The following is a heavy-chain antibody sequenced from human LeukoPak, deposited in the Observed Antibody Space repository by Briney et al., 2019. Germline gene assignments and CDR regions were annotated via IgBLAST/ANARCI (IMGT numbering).Heavy chain of an antibody. D-gene: IGHD2-15*01. CDR2: IDPCDSYT. CDR3: ARRGYCSGGYCYDY. CDR1: GYSFTSYC. J-gene: IGHJ4*02. Sequence: GEALMISCKGSGYSFTSYCIICVRHIPGRGLEWMVLIDPCDSYTNYSPSFQGHVTSSADKSISTAYLQWSSLKASDTAMYYCARRGYCSGGYCYDYWGQGTLVTVSS. V-gene: IGHV5-10-1*01.